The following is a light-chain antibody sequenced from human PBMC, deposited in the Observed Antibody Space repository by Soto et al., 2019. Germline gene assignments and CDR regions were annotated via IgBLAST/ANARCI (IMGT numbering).Light chain of an antibody. CDR1: QSVSSN. CDR2: GAS. Sequence: EIVTMQSPATLSVSPGERATLSCRASQSVSSNLAWYQQKPGQAPRLLIYGASTRATGIPARFSGSGSATEFTLTISSLQSEDFAVYYCQQYNNWPRTFGQGTKVDIK. CDR3: QQYNNWPRT. V-gene: IGKV3-15*01. J-gene: IGKJ1*01.